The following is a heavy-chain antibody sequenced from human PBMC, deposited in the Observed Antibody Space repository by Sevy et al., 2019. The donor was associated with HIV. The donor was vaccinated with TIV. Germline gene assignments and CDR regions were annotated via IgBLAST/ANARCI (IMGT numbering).Heavy chain of an antibody. J-gene: IGHJ4*02. CDR2: INPNSGDT. CDR3: ARGGLEFDSSGYYYFDY. V-gene: IGHV1-2*06. Sequence: ASVKVSCKASGYTFNGYYMHWVRQAPGQGLEWMGRINPNSGDTNYAQMFHGRVTMTRDTSISTAYMELSRLRSDDTAVYYCARGGLEFDSSGYYYFDYWGQGTQVTVSS. CDR1: GYTFNGYY. D-gene: IGHD3-22*01.